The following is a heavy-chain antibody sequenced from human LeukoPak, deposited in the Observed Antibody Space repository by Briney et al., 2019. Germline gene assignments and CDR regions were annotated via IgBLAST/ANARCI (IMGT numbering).Heavy chain of an antibody. CDR2: INSDGSST. D-gene: IGHD6-19*01. J-gene: IGHJ4*02. CDR3: ARVDVRQWLVIDY. CDR1: GFTFSSYW. Sequence: PGGSLRLSCAASGFTFSSYWMHWVRQAPGKGLVWVSRINSDGSSTSYADSVKGRFTISRDNAKNTLYLQMNSLRAEDTAVYYCARVDVRQWLVIDYWGQGTLVTVSS. V-gene: IGHV3-74*01.